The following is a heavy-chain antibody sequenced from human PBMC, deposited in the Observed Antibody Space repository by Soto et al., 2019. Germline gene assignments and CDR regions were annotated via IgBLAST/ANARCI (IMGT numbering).Heavy chain of an antibody. CDR2: VYHTGRT. CDR1: GGSFKRGSYS. CDR3: ARDFAYFDS. D-gene: IGHD3-3*01. J-gene: IGHJ4*02. Sequence: QVPLQESGPGLVKPSETLSLTCTVSGGSFKRGSYSWSWIRQPPGKGLEWIGYVYHTGRTSYNPSLKSRVSISMDTSKNQFSPNLDSVTAADTAVYFCARDFAYFDSWGQGTLVTVAS. V-gene: IGHV4-61*01.